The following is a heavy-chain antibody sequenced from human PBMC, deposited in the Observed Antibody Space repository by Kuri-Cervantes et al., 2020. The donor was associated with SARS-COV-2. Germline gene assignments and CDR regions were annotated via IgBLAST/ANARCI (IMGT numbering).Heavy chain of an antibody. CDR3: ARGFRGGSYPIMDDY. CDR2: ISYDGSNK. CDR1: GFTFSSYA. Sequence: LSLTCAASGFTFSSYAMHWVRQAPGKGLEWVAIISYDGSNKYYADSVKGRFTISRDNSKNTLYLQMNSLRPEDTTVYYCARGFRGGSYPIMDDYWGQGTLVTVSS. J-gene: IGHJ4*02. D-gene: IGHD1-26*01. V-gene: IGHV3-30-3*01.